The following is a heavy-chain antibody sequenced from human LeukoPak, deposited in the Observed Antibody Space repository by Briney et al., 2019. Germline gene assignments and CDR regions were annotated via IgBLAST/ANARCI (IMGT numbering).Heavy chain of an antibody. V-gene: IGHV3-66*01. D-gene: IGHD3-22*01. CDR1: GFTISSNY. J-gene: IGHJ4*02. CDR2: IYSGGAT. Sequence: PGGSLRLSCSASGFTISSNYMSWVRQAPGKGLECVSMIYSGGATYYADSVKGRFTISRDNSKNTLYLQMNSLRAEDTAIYYCAAKWLLRRYWGQGTLVTASS. CDR3: AAKWLLRRY.